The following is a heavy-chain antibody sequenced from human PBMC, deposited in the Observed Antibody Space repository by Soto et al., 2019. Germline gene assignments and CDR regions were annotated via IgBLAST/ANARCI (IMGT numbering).Heavy chain of an antibody. J-gene: IGHJ6*02. Sequence: GGSLRLSCAASGFTFSSYSMNWVRQAPGKGLEWVSSISSSSSYIYYADSVKGRFTISRDNAKNSLYLQMNSLRAEDTAVYYCARAEGDHWTVTTDYGMDVWGQGTTVTVSS. D-gene: IGHD4-17*01. V-gene: IGHV3-21*01. CDR3: ARAEGDHWTVTTDYGMDV. CDR1: GFTFSSYS. CDR2: ISSSSSYI.